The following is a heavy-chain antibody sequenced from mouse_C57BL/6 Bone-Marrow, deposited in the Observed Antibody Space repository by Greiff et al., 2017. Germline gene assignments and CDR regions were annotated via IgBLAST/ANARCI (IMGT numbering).Heavy chain of an antibody. Sequence: EVQVVESGGGLVKPGGSLKLSCAASGFTFSSYAMSWVRQTPEKRLEWVATISDGGSYTYYPDNVKGRFTISRDNAKNNLYLQMSHLKSEDTSMYYGTRNYYGNSYGFTYWGQGALVTV. J-gene: IGHJ3*01. CDR3: TRNYYGNSYGFTY. CDR1: GFTFSSYA. V-gene: IGHV5-4*01. D-gene: IGHD1-1*01. CDR2: ISDGGSYT.